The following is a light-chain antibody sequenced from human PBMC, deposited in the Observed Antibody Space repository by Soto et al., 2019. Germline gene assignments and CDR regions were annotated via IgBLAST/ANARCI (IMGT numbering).Light chain of an antibody. CDR1: SSNIGAGYD. CDR2: GNS. J-gene: IGLJ2*01. CDR3: KSYESSLSGVV. Sequence: QSVLTQPPSVSGAPGQRVTISCTGSSSNIGAGYDVHWYQQLPGTAPKLLIYGNSNRPSGVADRFSGSKSGTSASLAITGLEAEDEADDYCKSYESSLSGVVFGGGTKLTV. V-gene: IGLV1-40*01.